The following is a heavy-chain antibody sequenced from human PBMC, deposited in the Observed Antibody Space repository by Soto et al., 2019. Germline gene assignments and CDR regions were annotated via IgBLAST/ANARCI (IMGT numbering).Heavy chain of an antibody. V-gene: IGHV3-23*01. CDR1: GFTFSSYA. CDR2: ISGSGGST. J-gene: IGHJ4*02. CDR3: AKYSSGWYHPFDY. Sequence: EVQLLESGGGLVQPGGSLRPSCAASGFTFSSYAMSWVRQAPGKGLEWVSAISGSGGSTYYADSVKGRFTISRDNSKNTLYLQMNSLRAEDTAVYYCAKYSSGWYHPFDYWGQGTLVTVSS. D-gene: IGHD6-19*01.